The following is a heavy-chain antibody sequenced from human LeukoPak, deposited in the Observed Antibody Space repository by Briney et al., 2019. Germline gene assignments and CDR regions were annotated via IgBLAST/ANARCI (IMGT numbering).Heavy chain of an antibody. D-gene: IGHD1-26*01. Sequence: GALRLSCAASAFIFNNYYMSWIRQAPEKGLECVSYISNSGSTMFYADSVKGRFTISRDNAKNSLYLQMNSLRAEDTAVYYCARDRSGSYSDYWGQGTLVTVSS. V-gene: IGHV3-11*04. CDR1: AFIFNNYY. CDR2: ISNSGSTM. J-gene: IGHJ4*02. CDR3: ARDRSGSYSDY.